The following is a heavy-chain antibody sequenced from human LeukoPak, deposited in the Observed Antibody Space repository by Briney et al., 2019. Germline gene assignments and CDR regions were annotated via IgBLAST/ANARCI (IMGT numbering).Heavy chain of an antibody. Sequence: PSETLSLTCAISGHSSTRGYYWAWFRQSPGKGLEWIATFFQSEKSFYNASLKSRVIMPLDTSKSQFSLNLTSVTAADTAVYYCARVLPVPYLLDSWGQGTHVTVSS. CDR1: GHSSTRGYY. J-gene: IGHJ4*02. V-gene: IGHV4-38-2*01. CDR2: FFQSEKS. D-gene: IGHD2/OR15-2a*01. CDR3: ARVLPVPYLLDS.